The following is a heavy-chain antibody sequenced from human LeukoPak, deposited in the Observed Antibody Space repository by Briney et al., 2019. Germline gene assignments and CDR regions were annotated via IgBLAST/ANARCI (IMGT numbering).Heavy chain of an antibody. CDR3: ARNSYGDYWSDY. V-gene: IGHV1-46*01. CDR2: INPSGGST. CDR1: GYTFTSYY. J-gene: IGHJ4*02. Sequence: RASVKVSCKASGYTFTSYYMHWVRQAPGQGLEWMGIINPSGGSTSYAQKFQGRVTMTRNTSISTAYMELSSLRSEDTAVYYCARNSYGDYWSDYWGQGTLVTVSS. D-gene: IGHD4-17*01.